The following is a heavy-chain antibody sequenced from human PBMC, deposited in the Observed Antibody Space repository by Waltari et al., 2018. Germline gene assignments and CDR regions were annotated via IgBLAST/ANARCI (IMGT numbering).Heavy chain of an antibody. V-gene: IGHV3-30-3*01. Sequence: QVQLVESGGGVVQPGRSLRLSCAASGFTFSSYAMHWVRQAPGKGLEWVSVILYDVSNKYYGDVVKGRFTISRDNSKNTLDLQMNSMRDEDTAVYYCAREGGYGVFDYWGPGTLVTVSS. D-gene: IGHD5-18*01. CDR3: AREGGYGVFDY. J-gene: IGHJ4*02. CDR2: ILYDVSNK. CDR1: GFTFSSYA.